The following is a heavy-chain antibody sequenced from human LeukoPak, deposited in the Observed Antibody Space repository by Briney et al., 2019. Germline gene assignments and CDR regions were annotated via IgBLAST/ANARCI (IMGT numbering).Heavy chain of an antibody. CDR2: ISANNGNT. CDR1: GYTFNTCG. J-gene: IGHJ4*02. V-gene: IGHV1-18*01. CDR3: ATANRLTRDSSGYYPDS. Sequence: ASVKVSCKASGYTFNTCGISWVRQAPGQGLEWMGWISANNGNTNYAQKLQGRVTMTEDTSTDTAYMELSSLRSEDTAIYYCATANRLTRDSSGYYPDSWGQGTLVTVSS. D-gene: IGHD3-22*01.